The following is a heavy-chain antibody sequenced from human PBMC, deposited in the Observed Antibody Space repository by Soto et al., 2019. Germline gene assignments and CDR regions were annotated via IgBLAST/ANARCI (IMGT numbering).Heavy chain of an antibody. J-gene: IGHJ5*02. Sequence: WASVKVSCKASGYTFTSYAMHWVRQAPGQRLEWMGWINAGNGNTKYSQKFQGRVTITRDTSASTAYMELSSLRSEDTAVYYCARDPDCSSTSCYGGLAFDPWGQGTLVTVSS. CDR2: INAGNGNT. V-gene: IGHV1-3*01. CDR3: ARDPDCSSTSCYGGLAFDP. D-gene: IGHD2-2*01. CDR1: GYTFTSYA.